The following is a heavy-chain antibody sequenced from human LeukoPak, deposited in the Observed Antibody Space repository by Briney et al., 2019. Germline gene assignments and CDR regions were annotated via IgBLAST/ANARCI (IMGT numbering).Heavy chain of an antibody. CDR3: ARALYGSAFAIGY. CDR1: GYTFSNYY. J-gene: IGHJ4*02. CDR2: INPSGGST. D-gene: IGHD6-19*01. V-gene: IGHV1-46*01. Sequence: GASVKVSCKASGYTFSNYYTHWVRQAPGQGLEWMGIINPSGGSTSYAQKFQGRVTMTTDTSMPTVYMELSSLRSEDTAVYHCARALYGSAFAIGYWGQGTLVTVSS.